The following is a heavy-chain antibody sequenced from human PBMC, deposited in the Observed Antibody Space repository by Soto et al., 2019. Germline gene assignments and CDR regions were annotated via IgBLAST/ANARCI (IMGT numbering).Heavy chain of an antibody. D-gene: IGHD6-19*01. CDR2: INPSGGST. CDR1: GYTFTSYY. CDR3: ASGRAVAGIKPPFDD. J-gene: IGHJ4*02. V-gene: IGHV1-46*03. Sequence: ASVKVSCKASGYTFTSYYMHWVRQAPGQGLEWMGIINPSGGSTSYAQKFQGRVTMTRDTSTSTVYMELSSLRSEDTAVYYCASGRAVAGIKPPFDDWGQGTLVTVSS.